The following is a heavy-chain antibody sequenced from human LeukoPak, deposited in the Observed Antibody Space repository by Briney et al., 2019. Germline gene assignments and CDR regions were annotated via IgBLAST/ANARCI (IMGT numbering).Heavy chain of an antibody. CDR1: GDSISSRSYY. D-gene: IGHD1-1*01. V-gene: IGHV4-39*01. Sequence: SETLSLTCTVSGDSISSRSYYWGWIRQPPGKGLEWIGSIYYSGSTYYNPSLKGRVTMSVDTSKNQFSLKLTSVTAADTAVYYCARLPGPGRPGYYAVDVWGQGTTVTVSS. CDR3: ARLPGPGRPGYYAVDV. CDR2: IYYSGST. J-gene: IGHJ6*02.